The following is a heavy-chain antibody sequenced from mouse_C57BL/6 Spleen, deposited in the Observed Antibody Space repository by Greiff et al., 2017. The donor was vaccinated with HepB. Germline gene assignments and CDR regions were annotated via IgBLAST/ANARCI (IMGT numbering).Heavy chain of an antibody. CDR3: ARSDYYGSSGDFDY. V-gene: IGHV5-17*01. D-gene: IGHD1-1*01. Sequence: EVKLVESGGGLVKPGGSLKLSCAASGFTFSDYGMHWVRQAPEKGLEWVAYISSGSSTIYYADTVKGRFTISRDNAKNTLFLQMTSLRSEDTAMYYCARSDYYGSSGDFDYWGQGTTLTVSS. CDR1: GFTFSDYG. J-gene: IGHJ2*01. CDR2: ISSGSSTI.